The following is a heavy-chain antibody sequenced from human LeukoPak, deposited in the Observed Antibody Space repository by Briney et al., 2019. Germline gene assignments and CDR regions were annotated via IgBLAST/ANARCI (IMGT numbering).Heavy chain of an antibody. CDR2: ISYDGSYK. V-gene: IGHV3-30*18. CDR1: GFTFSSYG. D-gene: IGHD6-13*01. Sequence: GRSLRLSCAASGFTFSSYGMHWVRQAPGKGLEWVAIISYDGSYKYYADSVKGRFTISRDNSKNTLYLQMNSLRAEDTAVYYCAKDSPSGASSWSTLDYWGQGTLVTVSS. CDR3: AKDSPSGASSWSTLDY. J-gene: IGHJ4*02.